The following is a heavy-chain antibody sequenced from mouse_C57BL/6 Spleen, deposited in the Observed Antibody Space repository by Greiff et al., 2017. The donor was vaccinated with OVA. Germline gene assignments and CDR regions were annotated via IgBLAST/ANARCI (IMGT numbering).Heavy chain of an antibody. V-gene: IGHV5-17*01. Sequence: EVQGVESGGGLVKPGGSLKLSCAASGFTFSDYGMHWVRQAPEKGLEWVAYISSGSSTIYYADTVKGRFTISRDNAKNTLFLQMTSLRSEDTAMYYCARGPYYYGNAWFAYWGQGTLVTVSA. CDR1: GFTFSDYG. CDR2: ISSGSSTI. D-gene: IGHD1-1*01. J-gene: IGHJ3*01. CDR3: ARGPYYYGNAWFAY.